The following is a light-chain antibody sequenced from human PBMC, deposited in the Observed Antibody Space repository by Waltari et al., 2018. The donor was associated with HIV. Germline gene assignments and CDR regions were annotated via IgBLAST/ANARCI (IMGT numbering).Light chain of an antibody. CDR1: STDLGAYNY. CDR2: EVS. Sequence: QPASVSGSPGQSITISCTGTSTDLGAYNYVSWYQQHPGRAPKLIIYEVSYRPSGVSDRFSCSKSGNTASLTISGLQPEDEAEYYCDSYTISSTYVFGTGTKVTVL. J-gene: IGLJ1*01. CDR3: DSYTISSTYV. V-gene: IGLV2-14*03.